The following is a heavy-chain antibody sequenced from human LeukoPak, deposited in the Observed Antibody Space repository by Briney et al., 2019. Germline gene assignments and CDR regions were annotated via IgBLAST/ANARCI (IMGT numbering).Heavy chain of an antibody. D-gene: IGHD2-2*01. CDR2: ISGSGGST. J-gene: IGHJ4*02. CDR3: AKSRSDCSSTSCSGFDY. CDR1: GFTFSSYA. V-gene: IGHV3-23*01. Sequence: GGSLRLSCAASGFTFSSYAMSWVRQAPGKGLEWVSAISGSGGSTYYADSVKGRFTISRDNPKNTLYLQMNSLRAEDTAVYYCAKSRSDCSSTSCSGFDYWGQGTLVTVSS.